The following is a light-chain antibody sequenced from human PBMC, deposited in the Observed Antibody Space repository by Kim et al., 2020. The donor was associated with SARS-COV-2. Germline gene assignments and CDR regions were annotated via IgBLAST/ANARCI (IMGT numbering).Light chain of an antibody. CDR3: AAWDDSLNVVV. J-gene: IGLJ2*01. V-gene: IGLV1-44*01. CDR1: SATTVSTT. CDR2: SIN. Sequence: GQRGTISWSGSSATTVSTTVTWYHQVPGTAPKLLIYSINQRPSGVPDRFSGSKSGTSASLAICGLQSEDEADYCCAAWDDSLNVVVFGGGTQLTVL.